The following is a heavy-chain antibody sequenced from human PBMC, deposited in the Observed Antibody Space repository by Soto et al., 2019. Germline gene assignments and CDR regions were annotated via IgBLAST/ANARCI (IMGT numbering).Heavy chain of an antibody. CDR2: INHSGST. V-gene: IGHV4-34*01. CDR1: GGSLSGYY. CDR3: ARRSITMVRGVIFYYYYMDV. J-gene: IGHJ6*03. D-gene: IGHD3-10*01. Sequence: SETLSLTCAVYGGSLSGYYWSWIRQPPGKGLEWIGEINHSGSTNYNPSLKSRVTISVDTSKNQFSLKLSSVTAADTAVYYCARRSITMVRGVIFYYYYMDVWGKGTTVTVS.